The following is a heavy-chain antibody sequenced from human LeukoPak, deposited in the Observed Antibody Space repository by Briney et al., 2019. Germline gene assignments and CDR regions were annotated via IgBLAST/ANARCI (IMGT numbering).Heavy chain of an antibody. CDR3: ARDKDWNHRRYAFDI. Sequence: GGSLRLSCAASGFTFSSYSMNWVRKAPGKGLEWVSYISSSSSTIYYADSVKGRFTISRDNAKNSLYLQMNSLRAEDTAVYYCARDKDWNHRRYAFDIWGQGTMVTVSS. CDR1: GFTFSSYS. J-gene: IGHJ3*02. V-gene: IGHV3-48*01. CDR2: ISSSSSTI. D-gene: IGHD1-1*01.